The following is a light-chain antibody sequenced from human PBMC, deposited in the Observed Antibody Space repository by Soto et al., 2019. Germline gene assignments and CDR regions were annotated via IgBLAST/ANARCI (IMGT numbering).Light chain of an antibody. V-gene: IGLV2-11*01. CDR2: DVR. J-gene: IGLJ2*01. CDR1: SIDVGGYNY. CDR3: CSYAGSYTPVV. Sequence: QSVLTQPRSVSGSPGQSVTISCTGTSIDVGGYNYVSWYQQHPGKAPKLMIYDVRERPSGVPDRFSGSKSGNTASLTISGLQAEDEADYYCCSYAGSYTPVVFGGGTQLTVL.